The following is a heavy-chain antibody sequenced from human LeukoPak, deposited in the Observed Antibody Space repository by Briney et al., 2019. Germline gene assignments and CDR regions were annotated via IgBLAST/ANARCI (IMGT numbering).Heavy chain of an antibody. CDR1: GSTFSSYS. J-gene: IGHJ4*02. D-gene: IGHD6-19*01. V-gene: IGHV3-21*04. CDR2: ISSSSSYI. Sequence: GGSLRLSCAASGSTFSSYSMNWVRQAPGKGLEWVSSISSSSSYIYYADSVKGRFTISRDNSKNTLYLQMNSLRAEDTAVYYCAKDSGLVSRGYWGQGTLVTVSS. CDR3: AKDSGLVSRGY.